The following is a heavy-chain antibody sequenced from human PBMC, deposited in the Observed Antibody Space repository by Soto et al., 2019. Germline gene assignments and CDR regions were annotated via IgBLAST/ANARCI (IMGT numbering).Heavy chain of an antibody. J-gene: IGHJ3*02. CDR2: IIPIFGTA. D-gene: IGHD3-9*01. V-gene: IGHV1-69*13. CDR1: GGTFSSYA. CDR3: ARRRLRYFDWAHPLGAFDI. Sequence: SVKVSCKASGGTFSSYAISWVRQAPGQGLEWMGGIIPIFGTANYAQKFQGRVTITADESTSTAYMELSSLRSEDTAVYYCARRRLRYFDWAHPLGAFDIWGQGTMVTVSS.